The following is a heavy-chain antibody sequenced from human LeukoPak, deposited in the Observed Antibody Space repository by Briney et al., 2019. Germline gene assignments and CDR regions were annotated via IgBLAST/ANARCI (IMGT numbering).Heavy chain of an antibody. CDR1: GFTVSSNY. CDR2: IYSGGNT. V-gene: IGHV3-53*01. J-gene: IGHJ3*02. D-gene: IGHD1-7*01. Sequence: GGSLRLSCAASGFTVSSNYMSWVRQAPGKGLEWVSVIYSGGNTYYADSVKGRFTISRDNSKNTLYLQMNSLRAEDTAVYYCAKDRLTGWLELPGDAFDIWGQGTMVTVSS. CDR3: AKDRLTGWLELPGDAFDI.